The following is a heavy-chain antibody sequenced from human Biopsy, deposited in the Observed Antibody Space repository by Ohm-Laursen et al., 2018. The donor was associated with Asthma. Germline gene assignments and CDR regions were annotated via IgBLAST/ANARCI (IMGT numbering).Heavy chain of an antibody. D-gene: IGHD7-27*01. CDR1: GGSMSSSSYY. V-gene: IGHV4-39*01. CDR2: ISYTGSA. CDR3: ARQWDWGSFFDY. Sequence: SETLSLTCTVSGGSMSSSSYYWGWIRQPPGKGLEWMGSISYTGSAYHNPSLKSRVTISVDTSKNHFSLKLSSVTAADTAVYYCARQWDWGSFFDYWGQGTPVTVSS. J-gene: IGHJ4*02.